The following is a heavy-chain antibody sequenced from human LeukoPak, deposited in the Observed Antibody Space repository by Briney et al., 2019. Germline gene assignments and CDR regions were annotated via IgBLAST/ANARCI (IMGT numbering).Heavy chain of an antibody. D-gene: IGHD5-18*01. J-gene: IGHJ6*02. V-gene: IGHV4-31*03. CDR3: ARHRTDSYGFSGGMDV. CDR2: IYYSGST. CDR1: GGSISSGGYY. Sequence: PSQTLSLTCTVSGGSISSGGYYWSWIRQHPGKGLEWIGYIYYSGSTYYNPSLKSRVTISVDTSKNQFSLKLSSVTAADTALYYCARHRTDSYGFSGGMDVWGQGTTVTVSS.